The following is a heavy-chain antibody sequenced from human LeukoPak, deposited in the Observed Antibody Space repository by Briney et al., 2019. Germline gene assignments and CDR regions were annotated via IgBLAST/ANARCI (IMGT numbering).Heavy chain of an antibody. Sequence: GASVKVSCKASGYTFTSYAMHWVRQAPGQRLEWMGWINAGNGNTKYSQKFQGRVTITRDTSASTAYMELSSLRSEDTAVYYCARDRFRLGFGELFLTGPFDYWGQGTLVTVSS. D-gene: IGHD3-10*01. CDR2: INAGNGNT. CDR1: GYTFTSYA. J-gene: IGHJ4*02. CDR3: ARDRFRLGFGELFLTGPFDY. V-gene: IGHV1-3*01.